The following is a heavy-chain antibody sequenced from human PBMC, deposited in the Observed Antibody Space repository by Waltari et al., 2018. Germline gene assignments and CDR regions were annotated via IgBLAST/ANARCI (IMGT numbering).Heavy chain of an antibody. J-gene: IGHJ4*02. CDR2: ISTSGAST. CDR1: GLTFRTYA. D-gene: IGHD3-22*01. V-gene: IGHV3-23*04. Sequence: EIQLVESGGGLIQPGGSLRLSCAASGLTFRTYAMSWVRQAPGTGLEWVSAISTSGASTYYAASVKGRFTISRDNSKNTLHLQMNSLRADDTAVYYCARVGGGNYDDSGSASRFDYWGQGTLVTVSS. CDR3: ARVGGGNYDDSGSASRFDY.